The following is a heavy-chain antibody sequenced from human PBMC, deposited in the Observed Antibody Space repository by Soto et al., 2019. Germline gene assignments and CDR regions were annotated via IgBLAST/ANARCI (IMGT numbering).Heavy chain of an antibody. CDR1: GYTFTSYA. CDR3: ASYDCSSTSCYPWYFDY. D-gene: IGHD2-2*01. V-gene: IGHV1-3*01. J-gene: IGHJ4*02. Sequence: ASVKVSCKASGYTFTSYAMPWVRPAPGQRLEWMVCINAGNGNTKYSQKFQGRVTITRDTSASTAYMELSSLRSEDTAVYYCASYDCSSTSCYPWYFDYWGQGTRVTVSS. CDR2: INAGNGNT.